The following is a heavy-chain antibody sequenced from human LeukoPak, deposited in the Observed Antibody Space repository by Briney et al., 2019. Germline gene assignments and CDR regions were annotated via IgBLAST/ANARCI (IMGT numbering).Heavy chain of an antibody. CDR3: TTSPYYDSGDY. J-gene: IGHJ4*02. D-gene: IGHD3-22*01. V-gene: IGHV3-15*01. CDR1: GFAFSNTW. CDR2: IKSKTDGGTA. Sequence: GGALRLSFAASGFAFSNTWMSWVRQVRGKGLEGVGRIKSKTDGGTADYTTPVKGRFTFSRDDSKNTLYLQMNSLKIEDTAVYYCTTSPYYDSGDYWGQGALVIVSS.